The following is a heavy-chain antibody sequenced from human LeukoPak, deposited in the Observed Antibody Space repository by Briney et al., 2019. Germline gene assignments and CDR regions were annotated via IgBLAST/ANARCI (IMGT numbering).Heavy chain of an antibody. J-gene: IGHJ6*02. CDR3: ARDRDTVTTRSYYYGMDV. V-gene: IGHV1-2*04. CDR2: INPNSGGT. Sequence: ASVKVSCKTSGYTFTCYYMHWVRQAPGQGLEWMGWINPNSGGTNYAQKFQGWVTMTRDTSISTAYMELSRLRSDDTAVYYCARDRDTVTTRSYYYGMDVWGQGTTVTVSS. CDR1: GYTFTCYY. D-gene: IGHD4-11*01.